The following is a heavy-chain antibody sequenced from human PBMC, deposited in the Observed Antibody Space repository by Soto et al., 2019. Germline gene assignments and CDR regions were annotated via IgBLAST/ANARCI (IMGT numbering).Heavy chain of an antibody. D-gene: IGHD1-7*01. CDR2: INAGNGNT. Sequence: QVQLVQSGAEVKKPGASVKVSCKASGYTFTSYAMHWVRQAPGQRLEWMGWINAGNGNTKYSQKFQGRVTITRDTSASTAYMELSSLRSEDTAVYYCARDRRAGTTKETQFDPWGQGTLVTVSS. J-gene: IGHJ5*02. CDR3: ARDRRAGTTKETQFDP. V-gene: IGHV1-3*01. CDR1: GYTFTSYA.